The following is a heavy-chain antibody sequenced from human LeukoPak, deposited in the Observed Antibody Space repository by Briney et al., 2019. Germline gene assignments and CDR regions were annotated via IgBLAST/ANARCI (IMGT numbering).Heavy chain of an antibody. J-gene: IGHJ4*02. V-gene: IGHV3-64*01. CDR2: ISSNGGST. D-gene: IGHD4-17*01. CDR1: GFTFSSYT. Sequence: PGGSLRLSCVASGFTFSSYTMHWVRQAPGKGLEYVSAISSNGGSTFYANSVKGRFTISRDNAKNSLYLQMNSLRAEDTAVYYCAREGGYGDYDYWGQGTLVTVSS. CDR3: AREGGYGDYDY.